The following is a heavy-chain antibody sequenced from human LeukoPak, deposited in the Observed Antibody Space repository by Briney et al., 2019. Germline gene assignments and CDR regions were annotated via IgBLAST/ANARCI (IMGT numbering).Heavy chain of an antibody. V-gene: IGHV1-24*01. CDR1: GYTLTELS. J-gene: IGHJ4*02. D-gene: IGHD1-26*01. CDR2: FDPEDGET. CDR3: ATNGDGWELLKRYFDY. Sequence: ASVKVSCKVSGYTLTELSMHWVRQAPGKGLEWMGGFDPEDGETIYAQKFQGRVTMTEDTSTDTAYMELSSLRSEDTAVCYCATNGDGWELLKRYFDYWGQGTLVTVSS.